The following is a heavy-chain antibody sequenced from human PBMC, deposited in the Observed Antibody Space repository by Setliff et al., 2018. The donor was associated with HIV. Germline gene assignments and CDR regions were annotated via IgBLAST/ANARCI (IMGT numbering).Heavy chain of an antibody. CDR2: IYPGGGSI. V-gene: IGHV4-4*09. J-gene: IGHJ3*02. Sequence: NPSETLSLTCTVSGGSIRGYYWNWLRQPPGKGLELIGYIYPGGGSINYNPSLKSRLTISVDTSKNQLSLKLRSVTAADTAVYYCATQSFSDTDNYYYAAFDIWGQGTMVTVSS. D-gene: IGHD3-22*01. CDR3: ATQSFSDTDNYYYAAFDI. CDR1: GGSIRGYY.